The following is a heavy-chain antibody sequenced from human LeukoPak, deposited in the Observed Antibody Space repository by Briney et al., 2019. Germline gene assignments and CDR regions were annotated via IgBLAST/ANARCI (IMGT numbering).Heavy chain of an antibody. D-gene: IGHD2-2*01. Sequence: GGSLRLSCAASGFTFSSYGMSWVRQAPGKGLEWVSAISGSGGSTYYADSVKGRFTISRDNSKNTLYLQTNSLRAEDTAVYYCAKGDIVVVPAANYYWGQETLVTVSS. J-gene: IGHJ4*02. CDR1: GFTFSSYG. CDR3: AKGDIVVVPAANYY. V-gene: IGHV3-23*01. CDR2: ISGSGGST.